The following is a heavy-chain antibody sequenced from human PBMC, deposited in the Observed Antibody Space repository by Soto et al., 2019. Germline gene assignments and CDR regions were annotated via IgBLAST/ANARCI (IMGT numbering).Heavy chain of an antibody. CDR1: AINFRSYA. CDR3: ARDDIPGIAVATYGMDV. D-gene: IGHD6-19*01. V-gene: IGHV3-23*01. Sequence: GGSLRLSCPASAINFRSYAMSWVRQAPGKGLEWVSAVGGSGSDTYYADSVKGRFTISRDDSKNTLYLQMNSLRAEDTAVYYCARDDIPGIAVATYGMDVWGQGTTVTVSS. CDR2: VGGSGSDT. J-gene: IGHJ6*02.